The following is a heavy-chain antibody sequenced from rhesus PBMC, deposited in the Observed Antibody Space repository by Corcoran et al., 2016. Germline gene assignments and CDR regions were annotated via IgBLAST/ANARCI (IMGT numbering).Heavy chain of an antibody. CDR2: ISYDRSKK. D-gene: IGHD1-14*01. V-gene: IGHV3-54*02. CDR3: AREGLWNDVVY. CDR1: GFTFSSYG. J-gene: IGHJ4*01. Sequence: EVQLVESGGGLVQPGGSLRLSCAASGFTFSSYGMHWVRQDPGKGLEWVAVISYDRSKKYSADYVKDRFTISRENSKNMLDLQMNNLKLEDTAVYYCAREGLWNDVVYWGQGVLVTVSS.